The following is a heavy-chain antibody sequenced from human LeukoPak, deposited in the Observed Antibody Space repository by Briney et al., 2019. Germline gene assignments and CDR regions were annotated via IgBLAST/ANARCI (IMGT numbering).Heavy chain of an antibody. Sequence: GGSLRLSCAASGFTFDDYAMHWVRRAPGKGLEWVTFISYDGTNKYYADSVKGRFTISRDNSRNTLFLQVNNLRAEDTAVYYCARAERNAGVFDYWGQGTPVTVSS. D-gene: IGHD3-3*01. V-gene: IGHV3-30-3*01. J-gene: IGHJ4*02. CDR1: GFTFDDYA. CDR3: ARAERNAGVFDY. CDR2: ISYDGTNK.